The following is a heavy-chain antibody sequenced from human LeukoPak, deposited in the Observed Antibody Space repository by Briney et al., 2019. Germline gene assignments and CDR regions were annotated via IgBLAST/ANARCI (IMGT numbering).Heavy chain of an antibody. CDR2: INAGNGNT. CDR3: ARVGKIGSGWPLGY. CDR1: GYTFTTYA. V-gene: IGHV1-3*01. D-gene: IGHD6-19*01. Sequence: ASVKVSCKASGYTFTTYAMHWVRQAPGQRLEWMGWINAGNGNTKYSQKFQGRVTITRDTSASTAYMELSSLRSEDTAMYYCARVGKIGSGWPLGYWGQGTLVTVSP. J-gene: IGHJ4*02.